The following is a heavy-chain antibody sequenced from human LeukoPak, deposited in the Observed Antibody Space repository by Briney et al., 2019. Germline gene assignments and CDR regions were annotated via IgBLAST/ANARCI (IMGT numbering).Heavy chain of an antibody. J-gene: IGHJ5*02. CDR2: IYYSGST. CDR1: GGSISSYY. Sequence: SETLSLTCTVSGGSISSYYWSWIRQPPGKGLEWIGYIYYSGSTNYNPSLKSRVTISVDTSKNQFSLKLSSVTAADTAVYYCARDLPAAGRNWFDPWGQGTLVTVSS. V-gene: IGHV4-59*12. CDR3: ARDLPAAGRNWFDP. D-gene: IGHD6-13*01.